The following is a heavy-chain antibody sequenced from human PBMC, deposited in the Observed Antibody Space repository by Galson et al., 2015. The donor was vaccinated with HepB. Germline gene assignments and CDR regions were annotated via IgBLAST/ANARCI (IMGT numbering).Heavy chain of an antibody. Sequence: SLRLSCAASGFTFSSYSMNWVRQAPGKGLEWVSYISSSSSTIYYADSVKGRFTISRDNAKNSLYLQMNSLRAEDTAVYYCARTLVGARYYYYYGMDVWGQGTTVTVSS. V-gene: IGHV3-48*01. J-gene: IGHJ6*02. CDR1: GFTFSSYS. CDR2: ISSSSSTI. D-gene: IGHD1-26*01. CDR3: ARTLVGARYYYYYGMDV.